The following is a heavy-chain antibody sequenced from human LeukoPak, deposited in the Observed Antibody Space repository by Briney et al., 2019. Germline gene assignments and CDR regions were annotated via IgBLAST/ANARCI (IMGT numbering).Heavy chain of an antibody. Sequence: PSETLSLTCTVSGVSISSYYWSWIRQPPGKGLECIGYIYYSGSTHFNPSLKNRVTISIDMSKNQFSLKLSSVTAADTAVYYCARTTEAHSWRTRYYDYYMDVWGKGTTVTVSS. V-gene: IGHV4-59*01. CDR2: IYYSGST. CDR1: GVSISSYY. D-gene: IGHD6-13*01. CDR3: ARTTEAHSWRTRYYDYYMDV. J-gene: IGHJ6*03.